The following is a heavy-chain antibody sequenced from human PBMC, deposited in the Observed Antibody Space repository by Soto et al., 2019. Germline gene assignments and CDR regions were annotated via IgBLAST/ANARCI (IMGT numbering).Heavy chain of an antibody. CDR1: GFTFSSYA. Sequence: GGSLRLSCAASGFTFSSYAMSWVRQAPGKGLEWVSAISGSGGSTYYADSVKGRFTISRDNSKNTLYLQMNSLRAEDTAVYYCAKSYDILTGYYPAPLIYYFDYWGQGTLVTISS. CDR2: ISGSGGST. CDR3: AKSYDILTGYYPAPLIYYFDY. V-gene: IGHV3-23*01. D-gene: IGHD3-9*01. J-gene: IGHJ4*02.